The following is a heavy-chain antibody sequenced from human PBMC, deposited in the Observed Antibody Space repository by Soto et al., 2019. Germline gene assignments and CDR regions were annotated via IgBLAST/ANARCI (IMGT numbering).Heavy chain of an antibody. Sequence: GGSLRLSCAASEFTFRSYWMHWVRQSPGKGLVWVSRISGDGSSTTYADSVRGRFTISRDNAKNTVYLQMDSLRAEDTAVYYCARSLPGTYGAFDLWGQGTMVTVSS. CDR1: EFTFRSYW. CDR2: ISGDGSST. D-gene: IGHD1-7*01. J-gene: IGHJ3*01. CDR3: ARSLPGTYGAFDL. V-gene: IGHV3-74*01.